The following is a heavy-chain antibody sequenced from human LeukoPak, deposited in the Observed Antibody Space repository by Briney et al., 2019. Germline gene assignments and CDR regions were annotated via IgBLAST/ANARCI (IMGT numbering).Heavy chain of an antibody. CDR3: ARVAFYYFDY. J-gene: IGHJ4*02. V-gene: IGHV1-69*13. CDR2: IIPIFGTA. CDR1: GGTFSSYA. Sequence: GASVKVSCKASGGTFSSYAISWVRQAPGQGLEWMGGIIPIFGTANYAQKFQGRVTITADESTSTAYMELSSLRSEDTAVCYCARVAFYYFDYWGQGTLVTVSS.